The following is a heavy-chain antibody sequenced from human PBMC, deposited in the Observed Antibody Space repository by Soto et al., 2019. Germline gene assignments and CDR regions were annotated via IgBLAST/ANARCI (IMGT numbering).Heavy chain of an antibody. V-gene: IGHV3-33*01. CDR1: GFTFNSYG. Sequence: AGGSPRLSCAASGFTFNSYGMHWVRQAPGKGLEWVAVIWYDGSNKYYADSVKGRFTISRDNSKNTLYLQMNSLRAEDTAVYYCARDHEAMVFMSFDYWGQGTLVTVSS. J-gene: IGHJ4*02. CDR3: ARDHEAMVFMSFDY. CDR2: IWYDGSNK. D-gene: IGHD5-18*01.